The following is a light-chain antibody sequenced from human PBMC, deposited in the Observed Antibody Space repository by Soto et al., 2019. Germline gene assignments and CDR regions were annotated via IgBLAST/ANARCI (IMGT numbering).Light chain of an antibody. J-gene: IGKJ2*01. V-gene: IGKV3-15*01. CDR3: EQYNNWPFYT. CDR1: ESVNSN. CDR2: GAS. Sequence: IVMTQSPATLSVSPGERATLSCRASESVNSNLAWYQQKFGQAPRLLIYGASTRATGISARFSGSGSGTEFTLTISSLQSEVFAVYYCEQYNNWPFYTFGQGTKLEIK.